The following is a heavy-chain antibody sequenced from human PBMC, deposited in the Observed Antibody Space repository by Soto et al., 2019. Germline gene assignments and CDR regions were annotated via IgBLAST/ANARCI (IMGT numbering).Heavy chain of an antibody. Sequence: PGGSLRLSCAASGFTFSSYSMNWVRQAPGKGLEWVSYISSSSSTIYYADSVKGRFTISRDNAKNSLYLQMNSLRDEDTAVYYCARDPDTSGSYGYDAFDIWGQGTMVTVS. CDR2: ISSSSSTI. CDR3: ARDPDTSGSYGYDAFDI. V-gene: IGHV3-48*02. D-gene: IGHD1-26*01. CDR1: GFTFSSYS. J-gene: IGHJ3*02.